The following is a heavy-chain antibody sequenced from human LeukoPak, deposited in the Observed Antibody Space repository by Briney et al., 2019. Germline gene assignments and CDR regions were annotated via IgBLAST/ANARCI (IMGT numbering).Heavy chain of an antibody. D-gene: IGHD3-10*01. CDR2: IYPGDSDA. Sequence: GESLKISCKGSGYSFTTYWIAWVRQMPGKGLEWMGIIYPGDSDARYSPSFQGQVTISADKSISTAYLQWSSLKASDTAIYYCARLSMVRGIMAFEYWGQGNLVTVSS. V-gene: IGHV5-51*01. CDR3: ARLSMVRGIMAFEY. CDR1: GYSFTTYW. J-gene: IGHJ4*02.